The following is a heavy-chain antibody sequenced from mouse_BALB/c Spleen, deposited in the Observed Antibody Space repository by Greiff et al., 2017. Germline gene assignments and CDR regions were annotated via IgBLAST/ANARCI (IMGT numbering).Heavy chain of an antibody. CDR1: GFTFSSYT. V-gene: IGHV5-6-4*01. CDR2: ISSGGSYT. Sequence: DVMLVESGGGLVKPGGSLKLSCAASGFTFSSYTMSWVRQTPEKRLEWVATISSGGSYTYYPDSVKGRFTISRDNAKNTLYLQMSSLKSEDTAMYYCTRDLLRSLFDYWGQGTTLTVSS. CDR3: TRDLLRSLFDY. J-gene: IGHJ2*01. D-gene: IGHD1-1*01.